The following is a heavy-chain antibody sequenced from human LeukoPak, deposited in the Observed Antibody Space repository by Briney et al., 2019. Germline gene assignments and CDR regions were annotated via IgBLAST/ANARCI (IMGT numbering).Heavy chain of an antibody. V-gene: IGHV4-30-4*01. CDR1: GGSISSGDYY. Sequence: KPSETLSLTCTVSGGSISSGDYYWSWIRQPPGKGLEWIGYIYYSGGTYYNPSLKSRVTISVDTSKNQFSLKLSSVTAADTAVYYCANQAREYHNTWYRAEYIQNWGQGTLVTVSS. CDR3: ANQAREYHNTWYRAEYIQN. J-gene: IGHJ1*01. CDR2: IYYSGGT. D-gene: IGHD6-13*01.